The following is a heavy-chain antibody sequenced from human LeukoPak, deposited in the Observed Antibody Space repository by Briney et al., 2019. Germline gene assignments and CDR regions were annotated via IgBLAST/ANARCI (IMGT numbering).Heavy chain of an antibody. J-gene: IGHJ3*02. D-gene: IGHD1-26*01. CDR2: ISWNSGGI. CDR3: AKDSGSSSGAFDI. V-gene: IGHV3-9*01. CDR1: GFTFDDYA. Sequence: GGSLRLSCAASGFTFDDYAMHWVRQAPGKGLEWVSGISWNSGGIGYADSVKGRFTISRDNAKNSLYLQMNSLRAEDTALYYCAKDSGSSSGAFDIWGQGTMVTVSS.